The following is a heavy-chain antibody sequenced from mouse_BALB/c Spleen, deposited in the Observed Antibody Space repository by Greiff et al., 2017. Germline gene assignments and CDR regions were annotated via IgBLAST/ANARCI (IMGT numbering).Heavy chain of an antibody. Sequence: LQQPGSELVRPGASVKLSCKASGYTFTSYWMHWVKQRPGQGLEWIGNIYPGSGSTNYDEKFKSKATLTVDTSSSTAYMQLSSLTSEDSAVYDCTSGFAYWGQGTLVTVSA. CDR2: IYPGSGST. J-gene: IGHJ3*01. CDR1: GYTFTSYW. D-gene: IGHD6-1*01. CDR3: TSGFAY. V-gene: IGHV1S22*01.